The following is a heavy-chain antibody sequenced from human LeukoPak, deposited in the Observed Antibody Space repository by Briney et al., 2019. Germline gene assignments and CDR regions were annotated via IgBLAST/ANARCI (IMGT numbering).Heavy chain of an antibody. CDR1: GFTFSSYS. CDR2: ISSSSSYI. Sequence: GGSLRLSCAASGFTFSSYSMNWVRQAPGKGLEWVSSISSSSSYIYYADSVKGRFTISRDNSKNTLYLQMNSLRAEDTAVYYCARDNSNWSFDYWGQGTLVTVS. D-gene: IGHD6-13*01. CDR3: ARDNSNWSFDY. V-gene: IGHV3-21*01. J-gene: IGHJ4*02.